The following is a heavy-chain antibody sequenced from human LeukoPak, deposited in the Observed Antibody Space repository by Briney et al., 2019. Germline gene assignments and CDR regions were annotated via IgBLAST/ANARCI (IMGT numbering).Heavy chain of an antibody. CDR1: GFTFSAYC. CDR2: IWYDGNKK. D-gene: IGHD3-10*01. J-gene: IGHJ4*02. Sequence: GGSLRLSCEASGFTFSAYCMHWVRQAPGKGLEWVAIIWYDGNKKYYADSVKGRFIISRDNSENTLYLQMNSLRTEDTAVYYCARDMGGSGSQPDYWGQGTLVTVSS. CDR3: ARDMGGSGSQPDY. V-gene: IGHV3-33*01.